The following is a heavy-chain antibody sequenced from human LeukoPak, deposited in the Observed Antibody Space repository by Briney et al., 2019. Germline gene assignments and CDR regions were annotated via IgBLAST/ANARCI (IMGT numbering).Heavy chain of an antibody. CDR2: IYTSGST. Sequence: SSETLSLTCTVSGGSISSYYWSWIRQPAGKGLEWIGRIYTSGSTNYNPSLKSRVTMSVDTSKNQFSLKLSSVTAADTAVYYCARDYDILTGCYTGYFDYWGQGTLVTVSS. J-gene: IGHJ4*02. CDR1: GGSISSYY. V-gene: IGHV4-4*07. CDR3: ARDYDILTGCYTGYFDY. D-gene: IGHD3-9*01.